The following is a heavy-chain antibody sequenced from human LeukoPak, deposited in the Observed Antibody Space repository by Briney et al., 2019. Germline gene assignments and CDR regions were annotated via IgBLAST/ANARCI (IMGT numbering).Heavy chain of an antibody. V-gene: IGHV4-31*03. CDR2: IYYSGST. CDR3: AAGLGGPYYYYMDV. CDR1: GGSISSGGYY. J-gene: IGHJ6*03. Sequence: SETLSLTCTVSGGSISSGGYYWSWIRQHPGKGLEWTGYIYYSGSTYYNPSLKSRVTISVDTSKNQFSLKLSSVTAADTAVYYCAAGLGGPYYYYMDVWGKGTTVTVSS. D-gene: IGHD3-22*01.